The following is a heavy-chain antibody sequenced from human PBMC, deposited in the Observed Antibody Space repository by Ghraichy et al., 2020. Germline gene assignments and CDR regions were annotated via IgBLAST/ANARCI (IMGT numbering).Heavy chain of an antibody. CDR3: ARWYRGYQHNGFDY. V-gene: IGHV3-21*01. Sequence: GGSLRLSCAASGFDFSDYNMNWVRQAPGKGLEWVSSITSVGTYIYYSDSVKGRFTISRDNSKNSLYLQVDSLRAEDTAVYYCARWYRGYQHNGFDYWGQGTLVTVAS. D-gene: IGHD5-12*01. CDR2: ITSVGTYI. J-gene: IGHJ4*02. CDR1: GFDFSDYN.